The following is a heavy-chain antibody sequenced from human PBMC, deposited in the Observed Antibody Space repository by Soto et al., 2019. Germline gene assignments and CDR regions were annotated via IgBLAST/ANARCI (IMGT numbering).Heavy chain of an antibody. V-gene: IGHV4-34*01. CDR3: ARGRGEYSSSSGSKWFDP. CDR1: GGSFSGYY. D-gene: IGHD6-6*01. CDR2: INHSGST. Sequence: SETLSLTCAVYGGSFSGYYCSWIRQPPWKGLEWIGEINHSGSTNYNPSLKSRVTISVDTSKNQFSLKLSSVTAADTAVYYCARGRGEYSSSSGSKWFDPLGQRTLVPVSS. J-gene: IGHJ5*02.